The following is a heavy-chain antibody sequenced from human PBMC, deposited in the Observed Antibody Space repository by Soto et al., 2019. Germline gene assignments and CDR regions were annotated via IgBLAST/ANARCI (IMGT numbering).Heavy chain of an antibody. J-gene: IGHJ5*02. V-gene: IGHV1-69*06. CDR2: IIPIFDTT. CDR1: GGTFSSYA. CDR3: ARETKGYYYDYSDMGVNYLDP. D-gene: IGHD3-22*01. Sequence: SVKVSCKSSGGTFSSYAVSWVRQAPGQGLEWMGNIIPIFDTTKYAQKFQGRLTITADKATSTAYMELSSLTSEDTAIYFCARETKGYYYDYSDMGVNYLDPWGQ.